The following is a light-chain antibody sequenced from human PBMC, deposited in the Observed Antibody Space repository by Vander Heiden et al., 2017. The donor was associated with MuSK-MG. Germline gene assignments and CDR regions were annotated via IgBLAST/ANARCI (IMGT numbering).Light chain of an antibody. CDR1: QSISSY. CDR3: QQSDSTPRT. J-gene: IGKJ1*01. V-gene: IGKV1-39*01. CDR2: ASS. Sequence: DIQMTQSPSSLSASIGDRVTITCRASQSISSYLNRYQQKPGKAPKLLIYASSSLQSGVPSRFSGSGSGTDFTFTIATLIPEDFATYYCQQSDSTPRTFGQGTKVEIK.